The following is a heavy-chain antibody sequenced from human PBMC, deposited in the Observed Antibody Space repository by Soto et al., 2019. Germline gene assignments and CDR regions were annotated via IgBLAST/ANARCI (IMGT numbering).Heavy chain of an antibody. Sequence: SETLSLTCTVSGGPISSDDYYWSWIRPPPGKGLEWIGHVFYGGSTYYNPSFKSRVTTSVDTSKTQFSLKLSSVTAADTAVYYCARESGQGSFDWFDPWGQGTLVTVSS. J-gene: IGHJ5*02. CDR3: ARESGQGSFDWFDP. D-gene: IGHD3-10*01. CDR1: GGPISSDDYY. CDR2: VFYGGST. V-gene: IGHV4-30-4*01.